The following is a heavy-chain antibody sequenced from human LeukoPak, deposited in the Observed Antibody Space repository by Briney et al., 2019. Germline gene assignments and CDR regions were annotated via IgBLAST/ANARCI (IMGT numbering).Heavy chain of an antibody. CDR1: GDSVSSNSAA. CDR3: ARDKDENDSSPILPWGLSFRWL. CDR2: TYYRSKWYN. Sequence: SQTLSLTCAISGDSVSSNSAAWNWIRQSPSRGLEWLGRTYYRSKWYNDYAVSVKSRITINPDTSKNQFSLQLNSVTPEDTAVYYCARDKDENDSSPILPWGLSFRWLWGQGTLVTVSS. D-gene: IGHD3-22*01. V-gene: IGHV6-1*01. J-gene: IGHJ4*02.